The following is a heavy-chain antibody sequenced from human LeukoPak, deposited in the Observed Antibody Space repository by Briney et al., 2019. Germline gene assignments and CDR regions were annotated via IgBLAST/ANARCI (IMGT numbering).Heavy chain of an antibody. CDR2: ISPGTI. D-gene: IGHD2-15*01. CDR3: TGDGRVAYEMDA. Sequence: GGSLRLSCAASGFTFSRHPMNWVRQAPGKGLEWVSYISPGTIYYADSVKGRFTISRDNAKNSLYLQMNSLRAEDTAVYYCTGDGRVAYEMDAWGQGTTVTVSS. J-gene: IGHJ6*02. CDR1: GFTFSRHP. V-gene: IGHV3-48*01.